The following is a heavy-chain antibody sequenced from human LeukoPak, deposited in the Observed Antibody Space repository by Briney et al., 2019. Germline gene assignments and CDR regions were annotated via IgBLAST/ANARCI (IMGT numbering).Heavy chain of an antibody. Sequence: SETLSLTCTVSGYSISTGHYWGWIRQPPGQGLEWIASIFLGETTYYKPSHKSRLTISVDTSKNQLSLKLSSVTAADTAVYYCASNWSDFDYWGRGTLVTVSS. CDR1: GYSISTGHY. CDR2: IFLGETT. CDR3: ASNWSDFDY. V-gene: IGHV4-38-2*02. J-gene: IGHJ4*02. D-gene: IGHD1-1*01.